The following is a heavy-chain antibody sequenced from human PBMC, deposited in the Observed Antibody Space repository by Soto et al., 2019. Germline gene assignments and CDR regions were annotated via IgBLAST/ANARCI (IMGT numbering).Heavy chain of an antibody. J-gene: IGHJ5*02. CDR2: INVGSGDR. D-gene: IGHD1-26*01. V-gene: IGHV1-3*01. CDR3: ARTSYSFGAAWIHP. Sequence: QVQLVQSGAEVKKPGASVTVSCKTSGYTFSSFAIHWVRQAPGPSLAWMGWINVGSGDRKYSEKFQDRIIISRDISASTAYLEVSSLRYEDSVVYYCARTSYSFGAAWIHPWGQGTLVTVTS. CDR1: GYTFSSFA.